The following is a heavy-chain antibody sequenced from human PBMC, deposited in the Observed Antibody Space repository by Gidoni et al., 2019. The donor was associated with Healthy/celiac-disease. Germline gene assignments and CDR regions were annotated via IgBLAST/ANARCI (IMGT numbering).Heavy chain of an antibody. CDR3: ARDGYCSSTSCPPFDY. CDR2: ISSSSSTI. J-gene: IGHJ4*02. D-gene: IGHD2-2*03. V-gene: IGHV3-48*02. Sequence: EVQLVESGGGLVQPGGSLRLSCAASGFTFSSYSMNWVRQAPGKGLEWVSYISSSSSTIYYADSVKGRFTISRDNAKNSLYLQMNSLRDEDTAVYYCARDGYCSSTSCPPFDYWGQGTLVTVSS. CDR1: GFTFSSYS.